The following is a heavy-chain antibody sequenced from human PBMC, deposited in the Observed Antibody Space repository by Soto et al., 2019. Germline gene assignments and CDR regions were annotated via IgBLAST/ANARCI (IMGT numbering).Heavy chain of an antibody. D-gene: IGHD4-17*01. CDR1: GCTLSSYA. CDR3: ARESVTTYYGMDV. J-gene: IGHJ6*02. CDR2: ISYDGSNK. Sequence: QVQLVESGGGVVQPGRSLRLSCAASGCTLSSYAMHWVRQAPGKGLEWVAVISYDGSNKYYADSVKGRFTISRDNSKKTLYLQMNSLRAEDTAVYYCARESVTTYYGMDVWGQGTTVTVSS. V-gene: IGHV3-30-3*01.